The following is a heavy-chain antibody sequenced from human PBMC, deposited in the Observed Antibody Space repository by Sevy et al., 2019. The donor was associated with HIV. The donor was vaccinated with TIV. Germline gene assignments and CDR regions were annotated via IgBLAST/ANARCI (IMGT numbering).Heavy chain of an antibody. V-gene: IGHV1-24*01. D-gene: IGHD3-22*01. J-gene: IGHJ6*02. Sequence: ASVKVSCKVSGYTLTELSMHWVRLAPGKGLEWMGGFDPEDGETIYAQKFQGRVTMTEDTSTDTVYMELSSLRSEDTAVYYCATDRVDYYGDYYYAMDVWGQGTTVTVSS. CDR3: ATDRVDYYGDYYYAMDV. CDR2: FDPEDGET. CDR1: GYTLTELS.